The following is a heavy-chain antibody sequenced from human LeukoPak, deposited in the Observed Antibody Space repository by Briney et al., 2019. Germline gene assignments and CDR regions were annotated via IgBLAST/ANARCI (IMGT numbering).Heavy chain of an antibody. V-gene: IGHV3-23*01. Sequence: GGSLRLSCAASGFTFNTYAMSWVRQAPGKGLEWVSAISDSGGSAYYADSVKGRFTISRDNAKNSLYLQMNSLRAEDTAVYYCAELGITMIGGVWGKGTTVTISS. J-gene: IGHJ6*04. CDR2: ISDSGGSA. CDR3: AELGITMIGGV. D-gene: IGHD3-10*02. CDR1: GFTFNTYA.